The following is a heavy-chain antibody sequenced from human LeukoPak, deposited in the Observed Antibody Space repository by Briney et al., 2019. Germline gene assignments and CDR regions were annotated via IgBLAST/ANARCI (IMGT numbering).Heavy chain of an antibody. J-gene: IGHJ3*02. CDR2: INPSGGST. Sequence: GASVKVSCKASGYTFTSYYMHWVRQAPGQGLEWMGIINPSGGSTSYAQKFQGRVTMTRDTSTSTVYMELSSLRSEDTAVYYCARDFGEFDAFDIWGQGTMVTISS. D-gene: IGHD3-10*01. CDR1: GYTFTSYY. CDR3: ARDFGEFDAFDI. V-gene: IGHV1-46*03.